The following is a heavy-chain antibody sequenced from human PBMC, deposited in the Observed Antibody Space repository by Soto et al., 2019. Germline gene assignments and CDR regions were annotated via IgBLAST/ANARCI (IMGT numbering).Heavy chain of an antibody. V-gene: IGHV3-66*01. CDR2: INNAGTT. J-gene: IGHJ6*02. CDR1: GFDASVNF. CDR3: VRENYYYGMDV. Sequence: DVQLVESGGTVVQPGGSLKLSCAASGFDASVNFMTWVRQVPGKGLEWVSSINNAGTTFYADSVKGRFTISRDDSKNTLFLQMNSLRVEDTAMYYCVRENYYYGMDVWGQGTAVTVSS.